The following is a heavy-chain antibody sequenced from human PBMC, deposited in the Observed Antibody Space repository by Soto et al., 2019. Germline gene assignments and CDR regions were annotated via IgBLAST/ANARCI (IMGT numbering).Heavy chain of an antibody. CDR2: IYYSGNT. J-gene: IGHJ4*02. D-gene: IGHD6-13*01. CDR1: GDSIRNCY. Sequence: SETLSLTCTVSGDSIRNCYWSWIRQPPGKGLEWIGYIYYSGNTNYNPSLKSRVTISLDTSKNQFSLKLTSVTAADTAIYYCARGIASSSRTSLIYWGQGALVTVSS. V-gene: IGHV4-59*01. CDR3: ARGIASSSRTSLIY.